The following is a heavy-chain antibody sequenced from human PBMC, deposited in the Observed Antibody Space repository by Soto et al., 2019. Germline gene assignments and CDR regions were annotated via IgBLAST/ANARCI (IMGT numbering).Heavy chain of an antibody. Sequence: QVQLVQSGAEVKKPGASVKVSCKASGYTFINYDINWVRQATGQGLEWMGWMNPISANTGYAQKFKGRVTMTRDTSISKAYMELSSLTSEDAAVYDCAIGRSGSPWGQGTLVTVSS. J-gene: IGHJ5*02. CDR2: MNPISANT. CDR3: AIGRSGSP. V-gene: IGHV1-8*01. D-gene: IGHD1-26*01. CDR1: GYTFINYD.